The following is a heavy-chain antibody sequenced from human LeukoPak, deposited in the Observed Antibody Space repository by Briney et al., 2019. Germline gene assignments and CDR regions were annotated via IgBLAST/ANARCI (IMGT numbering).Heavy chain of an antibody. CDR3: ARGRVTTVTLNYYYYYYMDV. D-gene: IGHD4-17*01. CDR1: GYTFTRYY. Sequence: ASVKVSCKASGYTFTRYYMHWVRQAPGQGLEWMGIINPSGGSTTYAQKFQGRVTMTRDMSTKTVYMELSSLRSEDTAVYYCARGRVTTVTLNYYYYYYMDVWGKGTTVTISS. CDR2: INPSGGST. V-gene: IGHV1-46*01. J-gene: IGHJ6*03.